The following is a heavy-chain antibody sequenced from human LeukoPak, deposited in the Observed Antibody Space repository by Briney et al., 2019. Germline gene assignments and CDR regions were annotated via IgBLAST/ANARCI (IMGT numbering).Heavy chain of an antibody. CDR2: ISTTGSPT. Sequence: GGSLRLSCAASGFAFGSYSMHWVRQAPGKGLEWIAYISTTGSPTYYAESMKGRFTISRDNAKNSLHLQMNSLRVEDTAIYYCARTGLTYLTTVTTWFNYWGQGTLVTVSS. CDR3: ARTGLTYLTTVTTWFNY. J-gene: IGHJ4*02. CDR1: GFAFGSYS. D-gene: IGHD4-17*01. V-gene: IGHV3-48*01.